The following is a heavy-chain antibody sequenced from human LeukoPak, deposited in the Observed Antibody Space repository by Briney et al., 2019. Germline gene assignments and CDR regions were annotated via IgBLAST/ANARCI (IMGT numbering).Heavy chain of an antibody. J-gene: IGHJ4*02. CDR1: GGSISSTSYY. D-gene: IGHD1-7*01. CDR2: IYYTGST. V-gene: IGHV4-39*07. CDR3: ARRPIGGTPNY. Sequence: SETLSLTCTVSGGSISSTSYYWAWIRQPPGKGLGWIGSIYYTGSTYYKPSLESRVTISVDTSKNQFSLKLSSVTAADTAVYYCARRPIGGTPNYWGQGTLVTVSS.